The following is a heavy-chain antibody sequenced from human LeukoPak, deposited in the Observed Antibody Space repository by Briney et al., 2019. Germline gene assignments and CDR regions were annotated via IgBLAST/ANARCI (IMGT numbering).Heavy chain of an antibody. CDR2: IYHSGST. CDR1: GGSISSGGYY. J-gene: IGHJ4*02. V-gene: IGHV4-30-2*02. Sequence: PSQTLSLTCTVSGGSISSGGYYWSWIRQPPGKGLEWIGYIYHSGSTYYNPSLKSRVTISVDRSKNQFSLKLSSVPAADTAVYYCAIFREHQGGFDYWGQGTLVTVSS. D-gene: IGHD3-10*01. CDR3: AIFREHQGGFDY.